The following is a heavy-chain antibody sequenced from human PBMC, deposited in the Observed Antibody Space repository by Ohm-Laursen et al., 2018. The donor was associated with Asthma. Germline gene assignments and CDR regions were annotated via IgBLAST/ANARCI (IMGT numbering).Heavy chain of an antibody. J-gene: IGHJ5*02. D-gene: IGHD2-15*01. CDR2: ISSSSSYI. Sequence: SLRLSCAASGFTFSSYSMNWVRQAPGKGLEWVSSISSSSSYIYYADSVKGRFTISRDNAKNSLYLLMNSLRAEDTAVYYCARDGTLCSGGSCYYNWFDPWGQGTLVTVSS. CDR1: GFTFSSYS. V-gene: IGHV3-21*01. CDR3: ARDGTLCSGGSCYYNWFDP.